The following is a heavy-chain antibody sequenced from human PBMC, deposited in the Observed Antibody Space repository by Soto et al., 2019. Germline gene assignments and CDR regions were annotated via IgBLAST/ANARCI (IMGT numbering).Heavy chain of an antibody. CDR2: IWYDGSNK. CDR1: GFTFSSYG. J-gene: IGHJ5*01. CDR3: ARDKSSGWTYSDS. V-gene: IGHV3-33*01. D-gene: IGHD6-19*01. Sequence: PGGSLRLSCAASGFTFSSYGMHWVRQAPGKGLEWVAVIWYDGSNKYYADSVKGRFTISRDNSKNTLYLQMNSLRAEDTAVYYCARDKSSGWTYSDSWGQGTLVTVSS.